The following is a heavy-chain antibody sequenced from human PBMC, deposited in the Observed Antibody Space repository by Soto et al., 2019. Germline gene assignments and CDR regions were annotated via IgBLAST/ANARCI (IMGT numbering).Heavy chain of an antibody. D-gene: IGHD2-15*01. V-gene: IGHV3-33*01. CDR3: ARWGCSGSNCNLNQRSFDL. J-gene: IGHJ4*02. CDR2: IWYDGSKK. Sequence: QVQLVESGGGVVQPGRSLRLSCAASGFIFNEYGMHWVRQAPGKGLEWVAVIWYDGSKKYYADSVKGRFTFSRDNSKNPMSLQMNSLRVEDTAIYYCARWGCSGSNCNLNQRSFDLWGQGTLVTVSS. CDR1: GFIFNEYG.